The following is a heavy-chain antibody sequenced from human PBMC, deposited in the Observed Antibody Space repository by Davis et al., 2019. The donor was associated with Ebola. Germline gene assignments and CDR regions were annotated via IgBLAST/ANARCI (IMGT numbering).Heavy chain of an antibody. Sequence: PGGSLRLSCAASGFNFNSFWMGWVRQAPGKGLQWVANIKGDGSDKYYVGSVKGRLTISRDNAKSSLFLQMNSLRAEDTAVYYCATRIRFPKLRMLDVWGKGTTVTVSS. CDR3: ATRIRFPKLRMLDV. CDR2: IKGDGSDK. V-gene: IGHV3-7*01. J-gene: IGHJ6*04. CDR1: GFNFNSFW. D-gene: IGHD3-3*01.